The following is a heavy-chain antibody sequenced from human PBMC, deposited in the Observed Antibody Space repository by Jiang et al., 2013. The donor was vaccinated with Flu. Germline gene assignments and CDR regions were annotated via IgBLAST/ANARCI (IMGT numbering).Heavy chain of an antibody. CDR3: AKDCGADCPNDGFDI. J-gene: IGHJ3*02. V-gene: IGHV3-30*02. D-gene: IGHD2-21*02. Sequence: KGRFTISRDNSKNTFYLQMNSLRAEDTAVYYCAKDCGADCPNDGFDIWGQGTMVT.